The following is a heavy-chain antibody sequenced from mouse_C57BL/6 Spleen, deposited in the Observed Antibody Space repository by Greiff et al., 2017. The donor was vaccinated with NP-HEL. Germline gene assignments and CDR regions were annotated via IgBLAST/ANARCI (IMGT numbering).Heavy chain of an antibody. J-gene: IGHJ4*01. V-gene: IGHV1-69*01. CDR2: IDPSDSYT. CDR3: ARKGGNYEGGAMDY. CDR1: GYTFTSYW. D-gene: IGHD2-1*01. Sequence: QVQLQQSGAELVMPGASVKLSCKASGYTFTSYWMHWVKQRPGQGLEWIGEIDPSDSYTNYNQKFKGKSTLTVDKSSSTAYMQLSSLTSEDSAVYYCARKGGNYEGGAMDYWGQGTSVTVSS.